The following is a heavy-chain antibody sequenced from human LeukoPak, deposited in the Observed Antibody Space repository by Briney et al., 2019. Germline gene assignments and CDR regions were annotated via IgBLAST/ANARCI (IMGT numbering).Heavy chain of an antibody. V-gene: IGHV3-48*03. J-gene: IGHJ6*02. CDR1: GFTFGSYE. Sequence: GGSLRLSCAASGFTFGSYEMNWVRQAPGKGLEWVSYISSSGSTIYYADSVKGRFTISRDNAKNSLYLQMNSLRAEDTAVYYCARELKQLVLKNDYYYGVDVWGQGTTVTVSS. D-gene: IGHD6-13*01. CDR3: ARELKQLVLKNDYYYGVDV. CDR2: ISSSGSTI.